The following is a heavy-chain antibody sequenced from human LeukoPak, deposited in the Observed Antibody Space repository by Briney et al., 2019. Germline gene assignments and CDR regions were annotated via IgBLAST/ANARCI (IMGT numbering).Heavy chain of an antibody. CDR3: ARVGTYYYDSSGYYPFDY. D-gene: IGHD3-22*01. J-gene: IGHJ4*02. CDR2: IYYSGST. Sequence: SQTLSLTCTVSGGSISSGGYYWSWIRQHPGKGLEWIGYIYYSGSTYYNPSLKSRVTISVDASKNQFSLKLSSVTAADTAVYYCARVGTYYYDSSGYYPFDYWGQGTLVTVSS. V-gene: IGHV4-31*03. CDR1: GGSISSGGYY.